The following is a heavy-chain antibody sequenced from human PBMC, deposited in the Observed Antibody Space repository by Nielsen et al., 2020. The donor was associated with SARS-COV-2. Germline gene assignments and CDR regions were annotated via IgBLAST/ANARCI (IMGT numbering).Heavy chain of an antibody. D-gene: IGHD3-10*01. CDR1: GFTFSSYA. CDR3: ASSRSGGEDY. Sequence: GGSLRLSCAASGFTFSSYAMSRVRQAPGKGLVWVSRINSDGDITNYADSVKGRFTISRDNAKNTLYLQMNSLRAEDTAVYYCASSRSGGEDYWGQGTLVTVSS. CDR2: INSDGDIT. J-gene: IGHJ4*02. V-gene: IGHV3-74*01.